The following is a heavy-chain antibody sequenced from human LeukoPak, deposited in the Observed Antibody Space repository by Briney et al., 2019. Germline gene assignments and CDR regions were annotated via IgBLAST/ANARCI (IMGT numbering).Heavy chain of an antibody. D-gene: IGHD2-8*02. CDR3: ARGLWWTHTWFDP. J-gene: IGHJ5*02. V-gene: IGHV4-34*01. Sequence: SETLSLTCAVYGGFFSGYYWSWISQPPGKGLEWIGEINHSGSTNYNPSLKSRVTTSVDTSKNQFSLKLSSVTAADTAVYYCARGLWWTHTWFDPWGQGTLVTVSS. CDR2: INHSGST. CDR1: GGFFSGYY.